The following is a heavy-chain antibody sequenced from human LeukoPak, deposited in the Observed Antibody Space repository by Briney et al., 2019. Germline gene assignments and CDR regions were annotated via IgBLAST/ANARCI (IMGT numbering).Heavy chain of an antibody. CDR1: GGSISSSSYH. Sequence: SETLSPTCSVSGGSISSSSYHWGWIRQPPGKGLEWIGSIYYSGSTYYNPSLKSRVTISVDTSKNQFSLKLSSVTAADTAVYYCARHYEHFDYWGQGTLVTVSS. D-gene: IGHD5-12*01. J-gene: IGHJ4*02. CDR2: IYYSGST. CDR3: ARHYEHFDY. V-gene: IGHV4-39*01.